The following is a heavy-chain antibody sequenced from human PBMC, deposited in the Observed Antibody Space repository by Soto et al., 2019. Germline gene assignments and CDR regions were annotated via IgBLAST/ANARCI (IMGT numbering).Heavy chain of an antibody. D-gene: IGHD3-10*01. Sequence: PGGSLRLSCAASGFTFSSYAMSWVRQAPGKGLEWVSAISGSGGSTYYADSVKGRFTISRDNSKNTLYLQMNSLRAEDTAVYYCAKSPGHREGSYYGMDVWGQGTTVTVSS. V-gene: IGHV3-23*01. CDR1: GFTFSSYA. J-gene: IGHJ6*02. CDR3: AKSPGHREGSYYGMDV. CDR2: ISGSGGST.